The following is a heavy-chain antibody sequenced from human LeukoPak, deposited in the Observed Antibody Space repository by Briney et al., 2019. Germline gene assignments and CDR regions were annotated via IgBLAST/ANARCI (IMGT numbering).Heavy chain of an antibody. V-gene: IGHV1-18*04. J-gene: IGHJ4*02. CDR1: GYTFTSYG. CDR3: ARDMSSSGWYTSVSNIYYFDY. Sequence: ASVKVSCKASGYTFTSYGISWVRQAPGQGLEWMGWISAYNGNTNYAQKLQGRVTMTTDTSTSTAYMELRSLRSDDTAVYYCARDMSSSGWYTSVSNIYYFDYWGQGTLSPSPQ. D-gene: IGHD6-19*01. CDR2: ISAYNGNT.